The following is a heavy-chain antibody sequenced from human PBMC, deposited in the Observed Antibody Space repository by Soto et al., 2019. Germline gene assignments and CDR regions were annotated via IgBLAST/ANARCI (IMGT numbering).Heavy chain of an antibody. V-gene: IGHV1-8*01. CDR2: MNPNSGNT. Sequence: GASVKVSCKASGYTFTSYDINWVRQATGQGLEWMGWMNPNSGNTGYAQKFQGRVTMTRNTSISTAYMELSSLRSEDTAVYYWARGYCSSTSCYYYYGMDVWGQGTTVTVSS. D-gene: IGHD2-2*01. CDR3: ARGYCSSTSCYYYYGMDV. J-gene: IGHJ6*02. CDR1: GYTFTSYD.